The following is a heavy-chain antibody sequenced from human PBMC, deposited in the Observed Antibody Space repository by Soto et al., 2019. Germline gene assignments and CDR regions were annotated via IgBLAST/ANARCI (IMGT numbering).Heavy chain of an antibody. CDR2: ISGSGGST. D-gene: IGHD3-10*02. CDR3: AKDMVGTTLYTNGMDV. Sequence: GGSLRLSCAASAFTFSSYAMSWVRQAPGKGLEWVAAISGSGGSTYYADSVKGRFTISRDNSKNTLYLQMNSLRAEDTAVYYCAKDMVGTTLYTNGMDVWGQGTTVTVSS. J-gene: IGHJ6*02. CDR1: AFTFSSYA. V-gene: IGHV3-23*01.